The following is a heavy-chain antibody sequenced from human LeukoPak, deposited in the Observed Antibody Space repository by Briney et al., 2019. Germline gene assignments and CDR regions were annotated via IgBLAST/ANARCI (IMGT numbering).Heavy chain of an antibody. CDR1: GGTFSSYA. V-gene: IGHV1-69*13. Sequence: ASVKVSCEASGGTFSSYAISWVRQAPGQGLEWMGGIIPIFGTANYAQKFQGRVTITADESTSTAYMELSSLRSEDTAVYYCASAGSYDSLAAFDIWGQGTMVTVSS. J-gene: IGHJ3*02. D-gene: IGHD3-3*01. CDR3: ASAGSYDSLAAFDI. CDR2: IIPIFGTA.